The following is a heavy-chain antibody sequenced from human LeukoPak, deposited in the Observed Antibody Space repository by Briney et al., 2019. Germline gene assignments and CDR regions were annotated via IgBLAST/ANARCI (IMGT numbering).Heavy chain of an antibody. CDR3: ARGAVPYYYDSSGYYYFDY. V-gene: IGHV1-69*13. J-gene: IGHJ4*02. D-gene: IGHD3-22*01. CDR1: GYTLTELS. CDR2: IIPIFGTA. Sequence: ASVKVSCKVSGYTLTELSMHWVRQAPGKGLEWMGGIIPIFGTANYAQKFQGRVTITADESTSTAYMELSSLRSEDTAVYYCARGAVPYYYDSSGYYYFDYWGQGTLVAVSS.